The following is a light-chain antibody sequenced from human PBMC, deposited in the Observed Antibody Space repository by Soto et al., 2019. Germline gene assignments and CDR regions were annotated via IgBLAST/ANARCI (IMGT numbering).Light chain of an antibody. CDR3: QQYGSSPPT. V-gene: IGKV3-20*01. J-gene: IGKJ1*01. CDR1: QSVSSSY. Sequence: EIVLTQSPGTLSLSPGERATLSCMASQSVSSSYLAWYQPKPGQAPRLLIYGASSRATGIPDRFSGSGSETDFTLTISRLEPEDCAVYYCQQYGSSPPTFGQGTKVEIK. CDR2: GAS.